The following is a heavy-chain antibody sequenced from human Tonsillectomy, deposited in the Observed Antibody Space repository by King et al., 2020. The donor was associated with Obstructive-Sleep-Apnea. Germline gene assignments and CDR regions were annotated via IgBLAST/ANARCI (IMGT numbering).Heavy chain of an antibody. CDR3: ASEGVDYYGTPSAFDI. Sequence: VQLVESGGGLVKPGGSLRLSCAASGFTFSSYSMNWVRQAPGKGLEWVSSISSSSSYIYYADSVKGRFTISRDNAKNSLYLQMNSLRAEDTAVYYCASEGVDYYGTPSAFDIWGQGTMVTVSS. D-gene: IGHD3-10*01. CDR1: GFTFSSYS. CDR2: ISSSSSYI. V-gene: IGHV3-21*01. J-gene: IGHJ3*02.